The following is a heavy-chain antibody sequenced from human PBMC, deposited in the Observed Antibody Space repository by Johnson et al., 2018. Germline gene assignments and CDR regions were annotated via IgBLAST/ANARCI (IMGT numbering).Heavy chain of an antibody. J-gene: IGHJ3*02. D-gene: IGHD1-1*01. V-gene: IGHV1-69*09. CDR1: GGTFSSYT. CDR3: ARGTGDALDI. Sequence: QVQLVESGAEVKKPGSSVKVSCKASGGTFSSYTISWVRQAPGQGLEWMGRIIPILGMANYEQNFQGRVTNNAAKSTGPAYMGRGRRRSEDTAVYYCARGTGDALDIWGQGTMVTVSS. CDR2: IIPILGMA.